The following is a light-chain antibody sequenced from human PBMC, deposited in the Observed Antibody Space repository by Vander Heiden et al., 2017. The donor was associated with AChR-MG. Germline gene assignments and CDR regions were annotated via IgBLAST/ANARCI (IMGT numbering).Light chain of an antibody. CDR1: NSNIGAAYD. V-gene: IGLV1-40*01. CDR2: GNS. J-gene: IGLJ3*02. CDR3: QSYDRSLSGWV. Sequence: QSVLPQSPSVSGAPGQRVTISCTKNNSNIGAAYDVHWYQQVPGTAPKLLIYGNSNRPSGVPDRFSGSKSGTSASLAITGLQAEDEADYYCQSYDRSLSGWVFGGGTKLTVL.